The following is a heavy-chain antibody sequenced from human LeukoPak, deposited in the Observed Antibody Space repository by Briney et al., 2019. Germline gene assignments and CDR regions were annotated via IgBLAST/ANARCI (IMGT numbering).Heavy chain of an antibody. J-gene: IGHJ4*02. Sequence: SGTLSLTCTGSGYSISSGYYWGWLRQPPGKGVEWIGSIYHSGSTYYNPSLKSRVTISVDTSKNQFSLKQSSVTAADTAVYYCARVPLLSIAARPYYFDYWGQGTLVTVSS. V-gene: IGHV4-38-2*02. CDR1: GYSISSGYY. CDR3: ARVPLLSIAARPYYFDY. D-gene: IGHD6-6*01. CDR2: IYHSGST.